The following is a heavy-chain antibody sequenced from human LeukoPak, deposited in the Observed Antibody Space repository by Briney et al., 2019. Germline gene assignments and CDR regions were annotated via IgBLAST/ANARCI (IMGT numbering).Heavy chain of an antibody. Sequence: SETLSLTCTVSSGPISSYHWSWVRQPAGKGLEWIGRIHTSGSTNYNPSLKSRVTMSLDTSKNQFSLKLSSVTAADTAVYYCHMYYYDSSGYYFVYWGQGTLVTVSS. D-gene: IGHD3-22*01. CDR3: HMYYYDSSGYYFVY. V-gene: IGHV4-4*07. CDR2: IHTSGST. J-gene: IGHJ4*02. CDR1: SGPISSYH.